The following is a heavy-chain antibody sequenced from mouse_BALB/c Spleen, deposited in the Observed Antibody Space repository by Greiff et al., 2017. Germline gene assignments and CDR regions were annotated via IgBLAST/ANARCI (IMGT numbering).Heavy chain of an antibody. Sequence: EVKLLESGPGLVKPSQSLSLTCTVTGYSITSDYAWNWIRQFPGNKLEWMGYISYSGSTSYNPSLKSRISITRDTSKNQFFLQLNSVTTEDTATYYCSRSWFAYWGQGTLVTVSA. V-gene: IGHV3-2*02. CDR2: ISYSGST. J-gene: IGHJ3*01. CDR3: SRSWFAY. CDR1: GYSITSDYA.